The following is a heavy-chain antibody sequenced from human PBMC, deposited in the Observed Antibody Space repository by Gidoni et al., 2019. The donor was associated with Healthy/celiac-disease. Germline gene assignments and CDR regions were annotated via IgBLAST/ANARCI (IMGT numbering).Heavy chain of an antibody. CDR1: GFTFSSYG. CDR3: ARGLGDFWSGCDY. CDR2: IWYDRSNK. J-gene: IGHJ4*02. V-gene: IGHV3-33*01. Sequence: QVQLVVSGGGAVQPGRSLSHSSAASGFTFSSYGMHWVRQAPGKGLEWVAIIWYDRSNKYYSNTVKGRFTIARDNSKNTLYLQMNSLGAEDTAVYYCARGLGDFWSGCDYWGQGTLVTVSS. D-gene: IGHD3-3*01.